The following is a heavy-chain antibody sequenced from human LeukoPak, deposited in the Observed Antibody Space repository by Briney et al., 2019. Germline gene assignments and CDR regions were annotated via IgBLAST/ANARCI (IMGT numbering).Heavy chain of an antibody. J-gene: IGHJ5*01. CDR3: AKDSATITGSYSYNWFDS. V-gene: IGHV3-43*02. CDR2: ISGDGGST. CDR1: GFTFNDYA. D-gene: IGHD5-12*01. Sequence: GGSLRLSCTASGFTFNDYAMHWVRQAPGKGLQWVSLISGDGGSTFYADSVRGRFTISRDNSKNSLYLQMSGLRTEDTAIYYCAKDSATITGSYSYNWFDSWGQGNLVTVSS.